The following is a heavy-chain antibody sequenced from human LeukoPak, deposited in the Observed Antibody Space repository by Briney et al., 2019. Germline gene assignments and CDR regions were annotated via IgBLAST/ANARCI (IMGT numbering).Heavy chain of an antibody. CDR2: ISAYNGST. D-gene: IGHD2-15*01. CDR1: GYTFTSYG. J-gene: IGHJ4*02. Sequence: ASVKVSCKASGYTFTSYGISWVRQAPGQGLEWMGWISAYNGSTNYAQKLQGRVTMTTDTSTSTAYMELRSLRSDDTAVYYCARASLDRSGASCYQDYWGQGTLVTVSS. CDR3: ARASLDRSGASCYQDY. V-gene: IGHV1-18*01.